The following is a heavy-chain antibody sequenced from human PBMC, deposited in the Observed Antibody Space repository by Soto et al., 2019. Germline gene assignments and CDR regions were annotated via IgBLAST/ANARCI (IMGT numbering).Heavy chain of an antibody. J-gene: IGHJ4*02. V-gene: IGHV3-66*02. D-gene: IGHD7-27*01. CDR2: IYSGGST. Sequence: LSLTCAASGFTVSSNYMSWVRQAPGKGLEWVSVIYSGGSTYYADSVKGRFTISRDNSKNTLYLQMNSLRAEDTAVYYCAREDHNWGSVDYWGQGTLVTVSS. CDR3: AREDHNWGSVDY. CDR1: GFTVSSNY.